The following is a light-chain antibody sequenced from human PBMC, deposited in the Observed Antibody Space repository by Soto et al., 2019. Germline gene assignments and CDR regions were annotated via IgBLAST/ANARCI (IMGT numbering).Light chain of an antibody. J-gene: IGLJ2*01. Sequence: QSVLTQPPSVSAAPGQKVTISCSGSSSNIGHNYASWYQQLPGTAPKLLIYDSNKRPSGIPDRFSGSKSGTSATLGITGLQTGDEADYYCGTWDTTLSAGVFGGGTKLTVL. V-gene: IGLV1-51*01. CDR3: GTWDTTLSAGV. CDR1: SSNIGHNY. CDR2: DSN.